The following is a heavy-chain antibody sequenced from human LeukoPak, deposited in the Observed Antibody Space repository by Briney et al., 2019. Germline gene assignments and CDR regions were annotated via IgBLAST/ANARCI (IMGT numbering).Heavy chain of an antibody. CDR2: ISGSGGST. V-gene: IGHV3-23*01. Sequence: GGSLRLSCAASGFTFSSYAMSWVRQAPGKGLEWVSAISGSGGSTYYADSVKGRFTISRDNSNNTLYLQMNSLRAEDTAVYYCAKVSGLTAAAGSDYWGQGTLVTVSS. J-gene: IGHJ4*02. D-gene: IGHD6-13*01. CDR3: AKVSGLTAAAGSDY. CDR1: GFTFSSYA.